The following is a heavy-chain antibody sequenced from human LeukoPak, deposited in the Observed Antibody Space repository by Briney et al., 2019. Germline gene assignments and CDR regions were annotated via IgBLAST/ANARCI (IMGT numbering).Heavy chain of an antibody. CDR3: ARGLLGGGRPADF. V-gene: IGHV3-11*01. J-gene: IGHJ4*02. D-gene: IGHD3-16*01. CDR2: ITSRGITT. Sequence: GGSLRLSCAASGFTFSDYYMNWVRQAPGGGLEWLSSITSRGITTNYADSVKGRFTISRDNSKNTLFLQMDSLRDEDTAIYYCARGLLGGGRPADFWGQGTLVTVSS. CDR1: GFTFSDYY.